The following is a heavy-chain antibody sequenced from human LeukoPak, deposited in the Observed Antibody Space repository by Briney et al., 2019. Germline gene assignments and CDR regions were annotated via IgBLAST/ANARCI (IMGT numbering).Heavy chain of an antibody. Sequence: GGALRLSCAASGFTVSTNYMSWVRQAPGKGLEWVSVIYSGGSTYYADSVKGRFTISRDISKNTLYLQMNSLRAEDTAVYYCARGSGSYYWFDYWGQGTLVTVSS. D-gene: IGHD1-26*01. CDR2: IYSGGST. CDR3: ARGSGSYYWFDY. J-gene: IGHJ4*02. CDR1: GFTVSTNY. V-gene: IGHV3-66*01.